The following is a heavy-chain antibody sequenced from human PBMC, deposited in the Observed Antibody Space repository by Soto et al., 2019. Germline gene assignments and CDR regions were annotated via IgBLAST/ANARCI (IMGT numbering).Heavy chain of an antibody. J-gene: IGHJ3*02. D-gene: IGHD3-22*01. CDR3: ARGDYDLGAFDI. CDR1: GGTFSSYA. Sequence: QVQLVQSGAEVKKPGSSVKVSCKASGGTFSSYAISWVRQAPGQGLEWMGGFIPIFGTANYAQKLQGRVTITTDESTSTAYMELSSLRSEDTAVYYCARGDYDLGAFDIWGQGTMVTVSS. CDR2: FIPIFGTA. V-gene: IGHV1-69*01.